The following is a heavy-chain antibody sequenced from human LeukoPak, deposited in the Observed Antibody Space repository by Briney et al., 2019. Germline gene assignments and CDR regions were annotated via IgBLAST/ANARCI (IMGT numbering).Heavy chain of an antibody. CDR3: TRLTGVGSYQHLDY. CDR2: IWFDGSKE. CDR1: GFTSSSHG. V-gene: IGHV3-33*07. D-gene: IGHD1-26*01. J-gene: IGHJ4*02. Sequence: GGSLRLSCAASGFTSSSHGMYWVRQAPDKGLEWVAVIWFDGSKEYYTDSVKGRFTISRDNSKNTLWLQMNSLRAEDTAVYYCTRLTGVGSYQHLDYWGQGTLVTVSS.